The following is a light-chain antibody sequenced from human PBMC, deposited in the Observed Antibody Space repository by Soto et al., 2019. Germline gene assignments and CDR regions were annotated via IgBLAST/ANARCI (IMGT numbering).Light chain of an antibody. CDR1: QSVSSY. CDR3: KQRSNWPLT. J-gene: IGKJ5*01. Sequence: EIVLTQSPATLSLSPGDRDTLSCRASQSVSSYLAWYQQKPGQAPRLLIYDASNRATGIPARFSGSGSGTDFTLTISSLEPEDFAVYYCKQRSNWPLTFGQGTRLEIK. V-gene: IGKV3-11*01. CDR2: DAS.